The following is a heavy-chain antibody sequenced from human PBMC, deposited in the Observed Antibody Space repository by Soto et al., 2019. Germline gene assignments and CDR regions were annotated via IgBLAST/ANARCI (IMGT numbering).Heavy chain of an antibody. D-gene: IGHD6-19*01. CDR2: IYYSGST. V-gene: IGHV4-59*08. J-gene: IGHJ4*02. CDR3: ARAEIAVAGPYYFDY. CDR1: GGSISSYY. Sequence: SETLSLTCTVSGGSISSYYWSWIRQPPGKGLEWIGYIYYSGSTNYNPSLKSRVTISVDTSKNQFSLKLSSVTAADTAVYYCARAEIAVAGPYYFDYWGQGTLVTVSS.